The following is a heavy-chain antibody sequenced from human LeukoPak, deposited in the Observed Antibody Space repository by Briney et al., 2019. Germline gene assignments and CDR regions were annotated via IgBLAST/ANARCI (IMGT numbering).Heavy chain of an antibody. CDR2: IYYSGST. V-gene: IGHV4-59*01. CDR3: ARYTETKNYHYYGMDV. CDR1: GGSISSYY. J-gene: IGHJ6*02. Sequence: SETLSLTCTVSGGSISSYYWSWIRQPPGKGLEWIGYIYYSGSTNYNPSLKSRVTISVDTSKNQFSLKLGSVTAADTAVYYCARYTETKNYHYYGMDVWGQGTTVTVSS.